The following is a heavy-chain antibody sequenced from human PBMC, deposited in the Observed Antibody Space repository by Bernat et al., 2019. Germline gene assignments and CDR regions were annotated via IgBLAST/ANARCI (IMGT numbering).Heavy chain of an antibody. J-gene: IGHJ3*01. D-gene: IGHD2-15*01. CDR1: GFIFSSYN. V-gene: IGHV3-21*01. CDR3: ARESQDIGVVIAAVDF. CDR2: ISSSSAYI. Sequence: EVQLVESGGGLVKPGGSLRLSCAASGFIFSSYNMNWVRQAPGKGLEWVSSISSSSAYIYYADSVKGRLTISRDNAKNSLYLQMNSLRAEDTAVYYCARESQDIGVVIAAVDFWGQGTMVTVSS.